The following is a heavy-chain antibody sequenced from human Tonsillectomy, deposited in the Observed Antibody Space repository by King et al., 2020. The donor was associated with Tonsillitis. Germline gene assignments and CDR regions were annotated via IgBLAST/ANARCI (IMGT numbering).Heavy chain of an antibody. Sequence: DVQLVESGGGLVQPGGSLRLSCAASGFTFSSYAMSWVRQAPGKGLEWDSGISGSGGSTYYADSVKDRFTISRDNSKNTLYLQMNSLRAEDTAVYYCAKGAPGIAVAGSGAFDYWGQGTLVTVSS. D-gene: IGHD6-19*01. CDR3: AKGAPGIAVAGSGAFDY. V-gene: IGHV3-23*04. CDR2: ISGSGGST. CDR1: GFTFSSYA. J-gene: IGHJ4*02.